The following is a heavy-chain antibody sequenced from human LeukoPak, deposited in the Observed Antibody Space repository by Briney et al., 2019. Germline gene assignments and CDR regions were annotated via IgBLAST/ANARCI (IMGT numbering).Heavy chain of an antibody. J-gene: IGHJ4*02. Sequence: GASVKVSCKASGGTFGSYAISRVRQAPGQGLEWMGRIIPILGIANYAQKFQGRVTITADKSTSTAYMELSSLRSEDTAVYYCARDRGIVATWAFDYWGQGTLVTVSS. D-gene: IGHD5-12*01. CDR3: ARDRGIVATWAFDY. CDR1: GGTFGSYA. V-gene: IGHV1-69*04. CDR2: IIPILGIA.